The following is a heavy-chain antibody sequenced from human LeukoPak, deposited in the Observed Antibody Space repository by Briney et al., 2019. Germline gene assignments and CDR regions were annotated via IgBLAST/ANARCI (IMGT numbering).Heavy chain of an antibody. CDR3: ARITGTTFGFSDY. J-gene: IGHJ4*02. Sequence: ASVKVSCKASGYTFTDYYMHWVRQAPGQGLEWMGWVNPNSGGTNYAQKFQGRVTMTRDTSISTAYMELSRLRPDDTAVYYCARITGTTFGFSDYWGQGTLVTVSS. V-gene: IGHV1-2*02. CDR1: GYTFTDYY. CDR2: VNPNSGGT. D-gene: IGHD3-16*01.